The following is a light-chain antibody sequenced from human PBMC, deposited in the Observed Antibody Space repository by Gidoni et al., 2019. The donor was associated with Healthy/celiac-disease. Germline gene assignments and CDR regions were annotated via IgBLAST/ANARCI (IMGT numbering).Light chain of an antibody. CDR1: QSVLYSSNNKNY. Sequence: DIVMTQSQDSLAVSLGERATINCKSSQSVLYSSNNKNYLAWYQQKPGQPPKLLLYWASTRESGVPDRFGGSGSGTDFTLTISSLQAEDVAVYYCQQYYSTPGTFGQGTKVEIK. CDR2: WAS. V-gene: IGKV4-1*01. CDR3: QQYYSTPGT. J-gene: IGKJ1*01.